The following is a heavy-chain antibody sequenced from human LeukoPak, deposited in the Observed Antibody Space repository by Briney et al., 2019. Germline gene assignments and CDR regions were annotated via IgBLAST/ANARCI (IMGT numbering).Heavy chain of an antibody. V-gene: IGHV3-23*01. J-gene: IGHJ4*02. CDR2: ITASGGDT. Sequence: GGSLRLSCAASGFTFSSYAMSWVRQAPGKGLEWVSAITASGGDTYHADSVKGRFTISRDNCKNTLYLQMNSLRVEDTAIYYCAKGSSSSRPYYFHYWGQGTLVTVSS. CDR1: GFTFSSYA. CDR3: AKGSSSSRPYYFHY. D-gene: IGHD6-6*01.